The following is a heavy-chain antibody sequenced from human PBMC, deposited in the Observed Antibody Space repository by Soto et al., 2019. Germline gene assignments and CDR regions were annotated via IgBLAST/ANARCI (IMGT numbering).Heavy chain of an antibody. V-gene: IGHV4-4*02. CDR2: MSHIGSV. Sequence: QVLLQESGPGLVQPSGTLSLSCVVSGVSIGSNYYWGWVRQSPGKGLEWLGDMSHIGSVNYNPSLKQRVTIPMDKPQNQFSRTLNSVTAADKAVYDCARSLGWHAIDYWGHRTLVIVSS. CDR1: GVSIGSNYY. D-gene: IGHD6-19*01. J-gene: IGHJ4*01. CDR3: ARSLGWHAIDY.